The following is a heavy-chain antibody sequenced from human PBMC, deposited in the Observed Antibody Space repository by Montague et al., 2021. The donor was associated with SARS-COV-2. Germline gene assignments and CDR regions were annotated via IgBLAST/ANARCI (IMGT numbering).Heavy chain of an antibody. Sequence: SLRLSCAASGFTFSSYAMSWVRQAPGKGLEWVSVIYSGGSSTLYADSVKGRFTISRDKSKNTLYLQMNSLRAEDTAVYYCAKSSGSYGDYFDYWGQGTLVTVSS. CDR3: AKSSGSYGDYFDY. J-gene: IGHJ4*02. CDR1: GFTFSSYA. V-gene: IGHV3-23*03. CDR2: IYSGGSST. D-gene: IGHD1-26*01.